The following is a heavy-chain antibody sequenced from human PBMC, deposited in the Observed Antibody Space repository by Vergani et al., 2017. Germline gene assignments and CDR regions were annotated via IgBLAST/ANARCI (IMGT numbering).Heavy chain of an antibody. J-gene: IGHJ1*01. CDR2: VYNSVST. CDR3: ARDNLGHCSGGGGYDVNYCHR. CDR1: GYSISSGYY. Sequence: QVQLQESGPGLVKPSETLSLTCTVSGYSISSGYYCCWIRQPPGKGLEWIGRVYNSVSTNYNPSLKSRVTISVDTSKNQFSFKLTSVTAADTAVYYCARDNLGHCSGGGGYDVNYCHRWSQGSLVTVSS. V-gene: IGHV4-38-2*02. D-gene: IGHD2-15*01.